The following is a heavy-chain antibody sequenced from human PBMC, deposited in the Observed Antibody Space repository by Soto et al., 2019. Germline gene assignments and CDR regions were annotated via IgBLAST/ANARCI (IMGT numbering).Heavy chain of an antibody. D-gene: IGHD6-13*01. V-gene: IGHV1-69*13. CDR3: ARSVVAAAGTVFYYYYYGMDV. CDR2: IIPIFGTA. CDR1: GGTFSSYA. Sequence: GASVKVSCKASGGTFSSYAISWVRQAPGQGLEWMGGIIPIFGTANYAQKFQGRVTITADESTSTAYMELSSLRSEDTAVYYCARSVVAAAGTVFYYYYYGMDVWGQGTTVTVSS. J-gene: IGHJ6*02.